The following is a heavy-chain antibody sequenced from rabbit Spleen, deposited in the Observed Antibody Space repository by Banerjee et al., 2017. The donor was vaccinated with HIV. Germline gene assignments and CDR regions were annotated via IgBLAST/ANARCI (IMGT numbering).Heavy chain of an antibody. D-gene: IGHD6-1*01. CDR2: IYTGGTTI. V-gene: IGHV1S40*01. J-gene: IGHJ4*01. Sequence: QSLEESGGDLVKPGGSLALTCTASGFSFSSSYYIYWVRQAPGKGLEWIGRIYTGGTTIYYASWASGRFTISKTSSTTVTLQMTSLTAADTATYFCARGDGGLHAYAFNLWGPGTLVT. CDR1: GFSFSSSYY. CDR3: ARGDGGLHAYAFNL.